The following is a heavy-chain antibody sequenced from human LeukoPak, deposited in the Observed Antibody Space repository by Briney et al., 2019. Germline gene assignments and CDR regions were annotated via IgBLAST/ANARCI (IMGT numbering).Heavy chain of an antibody. D-gene: IGHD3-9*01. CDR1: GFTFDDYA. CDR2: ISWNSGSI. J-gene: IGHJ6*02. V-gene: IGHV3-9*01. Sequence: GGSLRLSCAASGFTFDDYAMHWVRQAQGKGLEWVSGISWNSGSIGYADSVKGRFTISRDNAKNSLYLQMNSLRAEDTALYYCAKDFRYLGYYYGMDVWGQGTTVTVSS. CDR3: AKDFRYLGYYYGMDV.